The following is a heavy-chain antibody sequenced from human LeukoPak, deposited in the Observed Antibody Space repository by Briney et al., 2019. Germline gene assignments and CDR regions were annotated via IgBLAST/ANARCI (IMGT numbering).Heavy chain of an antibody. CDR3: TPVMVEDRGF. V-gene: IGHV3-15*01. CDR1: GFTVNNYY. CDR2: IKSRNDGGTT. Sequence: GGSLRLSCAASGFTVNNYYMTWVRQAPGKGPEWVGRIKSRNDGGTTDYGSPVKGRFTISRDDSKNTSYLQMNSLITDDTAIYYCTPVMVEDRGFWGQGTLVTVSS. D-gene: IGHD2/OR15-2a*01. J-gene: IGHJ4*02.